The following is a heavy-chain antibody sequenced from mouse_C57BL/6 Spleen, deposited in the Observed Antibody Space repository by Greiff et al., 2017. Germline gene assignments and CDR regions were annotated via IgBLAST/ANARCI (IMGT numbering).Heavy chain of an antibody. Sequence: EVQGVESGGGLVQPGGSLSLSCAASGFTFTDYYMSWVRQPPGKALEWLGFIRNKANGYTTEYSASVQGRFTISRDNSQSILYLQMNALRAEDSATYYCARWSDYDGYYFDYWGQGTTLTVSS. D-gene: IGHD2-4*01. CDR1: GFTFTDYY. CDR2: IRNKANGYTT. V-gene: IGHV7-3*01. CDR3: ARWSDYDGYYFDY. J-gene: IGHJ2*01.